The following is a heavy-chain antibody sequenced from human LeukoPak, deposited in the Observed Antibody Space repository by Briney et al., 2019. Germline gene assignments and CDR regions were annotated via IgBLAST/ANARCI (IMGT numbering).Heavy chain of an antibody. V-gene: IGHV3-23*01. J-gene: IGHJ4*02. D-gene: IGHD3-3*01. Sequence: GGSLRLSCAASGFTFSSYAMSWVRQAPGKGLEWVSAISGSGGSTYYADSAKGRFTISRDNSKNTLYLQMNSLRAEDTAVYYCAKSVLRFLEWSYLDYWGQGTLVTVSS. CDR2: ISGSGGST. CDR1: GFTFSSYA. CDR3: AKSVLRFLEWSYLDY.